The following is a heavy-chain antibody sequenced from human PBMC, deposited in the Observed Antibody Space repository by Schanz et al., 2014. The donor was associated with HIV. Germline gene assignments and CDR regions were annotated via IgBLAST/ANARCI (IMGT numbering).Heavy chain of an antibody. Sequence: QVQLQQWGAGLLKPSETLSLRCAVFGGSLSPYYWSWIRQSPGKGPEWIGEIDHSGSTNYNPSLKSRVTISVDTSKNQSSLKLSSVTAADTAVYYCARVDSSDYYPGDWFDPWGRGTLVTVSS. V-gene: IGHV4-34*02. D-gene: IGHD3-22*01. CDR1: GGSLSPYY. J-gene: IGHJ5*02. CDR3: ARVDSSDYYPGDWFDP. CDR2: IDHSGST.